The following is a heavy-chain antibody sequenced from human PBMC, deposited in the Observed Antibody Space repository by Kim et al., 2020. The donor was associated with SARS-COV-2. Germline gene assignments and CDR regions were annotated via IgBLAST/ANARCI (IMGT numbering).Heavy chain of an antibody. CDR2: IYYSGST. V-gene: IGHV4-39*01. D-gene: IGHD3-10*01. CDR1: GGSISSSSYY. CDR3: ARHVALTMVRGGWFDP. Sequence: SETLSLTCTVSGGSISSSSYYWGWIRQPPGKGLEWIGSIYYSGSTYYNPSLKSRVTISVDTSKNQFSLKLSSVTAADTAVYYCARHVALTMVRGGWFDPWGQGTLVTVSS. J-gene: IGHJ5*02.